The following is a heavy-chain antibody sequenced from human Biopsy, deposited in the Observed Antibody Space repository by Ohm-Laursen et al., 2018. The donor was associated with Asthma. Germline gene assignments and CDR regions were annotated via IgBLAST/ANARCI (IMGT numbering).Heavy chain of an antibody. D-gene: IGHD4-17*01. V-gene: IGHV3-53*05. CDR2: IYSGGGT. CDR1: GFTVSSNS. J-gene: IGHJ6*02. CDR3: AKDPRIYGDNVAGMDV. Sequence: SLRLSCTATGFTVSSNSMSWVRQPPGKGLEWVSVIYSGGGTFYADSVKGRVTISRDNSKNTLYLQMSSLRVEDTAVYYCAKDPRIYGDNVAGMDVWGQGTAVNVSS.